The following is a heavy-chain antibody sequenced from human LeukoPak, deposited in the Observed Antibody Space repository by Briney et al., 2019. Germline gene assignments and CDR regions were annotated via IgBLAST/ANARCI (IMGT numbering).Heavy chain of an antibody. D-gene: IGHD5-24*01. Sequence: SETLSLTCTVSGGSISSRSYYWGWIRPPPGKGLEWIGSIYYSGSTYYNPSLKSRVTISVDTSKNQFSLKLSSVTAADTPVYYCARRGDGDTPIRQDFDYWGQRTLVTVSS. J-gene: IGHJ4*02. CDR3: ARRGDGDTPIRQDFDY. CDR1: GGSISSRSYY. CDR2: IYYSGST. V-gene: IGHV4-39*01.